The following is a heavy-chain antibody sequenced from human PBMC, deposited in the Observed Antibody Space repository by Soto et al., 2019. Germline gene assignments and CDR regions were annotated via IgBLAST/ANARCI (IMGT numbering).Heavy chain of an antibody. Sequence: ASVKISCTASGGTFNSYAISWVRKAPGQGLEWMGGIIPIFGTANYAQKFQGRVTITADESTSTAYMELSSLRSEDTAVYYCARVSKPGIAVAGAFYGMDVWCLGTTVNVS. J-gene: IGHJ6*02. CDR2: IIPIFGTA. CDR1: GGTFNSYA. CDR3: ARVSKPGIAVAGAFYGMDV. D-gene: IGHD6-19*01. V-gene: IGHV1-69*13.